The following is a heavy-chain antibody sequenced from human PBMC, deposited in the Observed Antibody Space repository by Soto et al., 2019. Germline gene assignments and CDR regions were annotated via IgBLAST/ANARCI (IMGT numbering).Heavy chain of an antibody. CDR1: GFSISSVDYY. Sequence: SETLFLTRTVAGFSISSVDYYWSWIRQPPGKGLEWIGYIYYSGSTYYNPSLKSRVTISVDTSKNQFSLKLSSVTAADTAVYYCASNSYGYIFYDHWVQGTLVTVSS. V-gene: IGHV4-30-4*01. D-gene: IGHD5-18*01. CDR3: ASNSYGYIFYDH. CDR2: IYYSGST. J-gene: IGHJ4*02.